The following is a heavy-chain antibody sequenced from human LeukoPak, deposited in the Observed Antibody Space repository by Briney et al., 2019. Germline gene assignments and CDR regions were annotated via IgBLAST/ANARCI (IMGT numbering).Heavy chain of an antibody. CDR1: GFTFSSYW. J-gene: IGHJ5*02. V-gene: IGHV3-7*05. CDR2: IKQDGSDK. CDR3: ARNGFVWASGIDYGWFDP. D-gene: IGHD4-17*01. Sequence: PGGSLRLSCAASGFTFSSYWMSWVRQAPGKGLEWVANIKQDGSDKSHVDSVRGRFTVARDTAKNLLYLQMNNLRAEDTAVYYCARNGFVWASGIDYGWFDPWGQGTLVTVSS.